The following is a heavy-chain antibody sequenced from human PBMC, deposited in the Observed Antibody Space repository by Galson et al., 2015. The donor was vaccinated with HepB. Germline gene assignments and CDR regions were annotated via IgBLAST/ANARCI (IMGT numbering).Heavy chain of an antibody. CDR3: AGATDYYGSGTYGIGY. Sequence: SLRLSCAASGFTVSSNYMSWVRQAPGKGLEWVSVIYSGGSTYYADSVKGRFTISRDSSMNMLYLQMNSLRAEDTAVYYCAGATDYYGSGTYGIGYWGQGTLVTVSS. J-gene: IGHJ4*02. CDR2: IYSGGST. D-gene: IGHD3-10*01. CDR1: GFTVSSNY. V-gene: IGHV3-66*01.